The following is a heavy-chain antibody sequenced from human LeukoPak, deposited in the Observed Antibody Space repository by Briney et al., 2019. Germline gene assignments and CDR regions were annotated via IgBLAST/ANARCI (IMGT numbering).Heavy chain of an antibody. J-gene: IGHJ4*02. CDR3: ARGSSGWAHFDY. CDR1: GFTFSSYW. D-gene: IGHD6-19*01. V-gene: IGHV3-74*01. CDR2: INSDGSST. Sequence: PGGSLRLSCAASGFTFSSYWMHWVRQAPGKGLVWVSRINSDGSSTSYADSVKGRFTISRDNAKNTLFLQMNSLRAEDTAVYYCARGSSGWAHFDYWGQGTLVTVSS.